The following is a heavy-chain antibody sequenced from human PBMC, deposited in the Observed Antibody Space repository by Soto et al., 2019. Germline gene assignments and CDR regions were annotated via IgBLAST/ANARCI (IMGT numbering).Heavy chain of an antibody. J-gene: IGHJ6*01. CDR1: GYTFTSYG. V-gene: IGHV1-18*01. Sequence: QVQLVQSGAEVKKPGASVKVSCKASGYTFTSYGIRWVRQAPGQGLEWMGWISAYNGNTHDAQKLQGRVTMTTDTSTSTAYMELRSLRSADTAVYYCARAGPYYYYGMDVWGQGTTVTFSS. CDR2: ISAYNGNT. CDR3: ARAGPYYYYGMDV.